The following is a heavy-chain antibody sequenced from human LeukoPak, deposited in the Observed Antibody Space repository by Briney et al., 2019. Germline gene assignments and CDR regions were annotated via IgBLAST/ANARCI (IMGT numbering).Heavy chain of an antibody. CDR3: ARDGMWHYGSGLGP. J-gene: IGHJ5*02. CDR2: IYTSGST. Sequence: SETLSLTCTVSGGSISSYYWSWIRQPAGKGLEWIGRIYTSGSTKYNPSLKSRVTMSVETSKNQLSLKLSSVTAADTALYYCARDGMWHYGSGLGPWGQGTLVTVSS. CDR1: GGSISSYY. D-gene: IGHD3-10*01. V-gene: IGHV4-4*07.